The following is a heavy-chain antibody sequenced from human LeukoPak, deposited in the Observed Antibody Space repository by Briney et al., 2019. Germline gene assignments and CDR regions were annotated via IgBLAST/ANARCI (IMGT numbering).Heavy chain of an antibody. D-gene: IGHD3-22*01. CDR3: AKVNRAYCYDSSGYYAMGAFDI. Sequence: HAGGSLRLSCAASGFTFSSYAMSWVRQAPGKGLEWVSAISGSGGSTYYADSVKGRFTISRDNSKNTLYLQMNSLRAEDTAVYYCAKVNRAYCYDSSGYYAMGAFDIWGQGTMVTVSS. CDR2: ISGSGGST. CDR1: GFTFSSYA. V-gene: IGHV3-23*01. J-gene: IGHJ3*02.